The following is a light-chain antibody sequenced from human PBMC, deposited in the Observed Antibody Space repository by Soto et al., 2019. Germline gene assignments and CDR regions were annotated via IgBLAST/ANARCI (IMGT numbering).Light chain of an antibody. V-gene: IGKV1-5*03. Sequence: DIRLPQSPSTVSASVIKRSAIRCGASQSISSWLAWYQQKPGKAPKLLIYKASSLESGVPSRFSGSGSCTEYSLTARRMQGYDFESYLFKQYKSDSTWALGPGTKVDIK. CDR2: KAS. CDR3: KQYKSDSTWA. CDR1: QSISSW. J-gene: IGKJ1*01.